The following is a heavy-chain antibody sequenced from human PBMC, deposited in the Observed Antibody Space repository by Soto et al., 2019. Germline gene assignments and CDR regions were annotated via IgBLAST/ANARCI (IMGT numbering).Heavy chain of an antibody. CDR2: IHHSGGP. V-gene: IGHV4-4*02. Sequence: QVQLQESGPGLVKPSGTLSLTCAVSGDSISSSAWWTWVRQLPGKGLEWIGEIHHSGGPNYNPSLKSRVTISIDKPKNQFSLKLSPVTAADTAVYYCARDYAGITGTTLVWGQGLLVTVSS. D-gene: IGHD1-20*01. CDR1: GDSISSSAW. J-gene: IGHJ4*02. CDR3: ARDYAGITGTTLV.